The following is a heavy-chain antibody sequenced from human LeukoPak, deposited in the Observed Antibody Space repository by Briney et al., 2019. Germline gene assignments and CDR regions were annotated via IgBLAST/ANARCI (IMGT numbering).Heavy chain of an antibody. D-gene: IGHD3-22*01. Sequence: PGRSLRLSCAASGFTFSSYAMHWVRQAPGKGLEWVAVISYDGSNKYYADSVKGRFTISRDNSKNTLYLQMNSLRAEDTAVYYCARGELDYYDSSGYPDYWGQGTLVTVSS. J-gene: IGHJ4*02. V-gene: IGHV3-30-3*01. CDR2: ISYDGSNK. CDR3: ARGELDYYDSSGYPDY. CDR1: GFTFSSYA.